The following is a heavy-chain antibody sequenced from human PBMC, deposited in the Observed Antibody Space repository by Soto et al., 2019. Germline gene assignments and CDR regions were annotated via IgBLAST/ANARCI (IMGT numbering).Heavy chain of an antibody. Sequence: GESLKISCKASGYSFTTYWIAWVRQMPGKGLEWMGIINPGDSDIRYSPSFQGQVTISADNSISTAYLQWSSLKASDTAMYYCARHEQFYYYYYGMDVWGQGTAVNVS. V-gene: IGHV5-51*01. D-gene: IGHD4-4*01. CDR2: INPGDSDI. CDR1: GYSFTTYW. CDR3: ARHEQFYYYYYGMDV. J-gene: IGHJ6*02.